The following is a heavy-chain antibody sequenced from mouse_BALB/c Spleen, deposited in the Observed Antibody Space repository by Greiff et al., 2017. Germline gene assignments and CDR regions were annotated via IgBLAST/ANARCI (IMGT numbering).Heavy chain of an antibody. CDR1: GFTFSSFG. CDR3: AKGDCNYAEYYAMDY. D-gene: IGHD2-1*01. J-gene: IGHJ4*01. V-gene: IGHV5-17*02. Sequence: EVKLVESGGGLVQPGGSRKLSCAASGFTFSSFGMHWVRQAPEKGLEWVAYISSGSSTIYYADTVKGRFTISRDNPKNTLFLQMTSLRSEDTAMYYCAKGDCNYAEYYAMDYWGQGTSVTVSS. CDR2: ISSGSSTI.